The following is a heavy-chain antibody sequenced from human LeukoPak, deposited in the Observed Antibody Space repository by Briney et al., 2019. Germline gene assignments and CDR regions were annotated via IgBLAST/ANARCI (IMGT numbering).Heavy chain of an antibody. J-gene: IGHJ3*02. CDR2: ISAYNGNT. V-gene: IGHV1-18*04. D-gene: IGHD3-22*01. CDR3: AGGRNYYYDSSGYDDAFDI. CDR1: GYTFTSYY. Sequence: ASVKVSCKASGYTFTSYYMHWVRQAPGQGLEWMGWISAYNGNTNYAQKLQGRVTMTTDTSTSTAYMELRSLRSDDTAVYYCAGGRNYYYDSSGYDDAFDIWGQGTMVTVSS.